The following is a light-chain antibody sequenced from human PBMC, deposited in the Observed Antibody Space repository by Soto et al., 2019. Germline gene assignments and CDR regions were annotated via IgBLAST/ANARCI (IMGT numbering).Light chain of an antibody. Sequence: QSVLTQTPSVSGTPGQRVNISWSGSSSNIGRNYVYWYHQFPGTAPKLLIYRDNERPSGVPDRFSGSKSGTSASLAISGLRSGDEADYHCATWDDSLGGPVFGGGTKLTVL. CDR1: SSNIGRNY. V-gene: IGLV1-47*01. J-gene: IGLJ2*01. CDR3: ATWDDSLGGPV. CDR2: RDN.